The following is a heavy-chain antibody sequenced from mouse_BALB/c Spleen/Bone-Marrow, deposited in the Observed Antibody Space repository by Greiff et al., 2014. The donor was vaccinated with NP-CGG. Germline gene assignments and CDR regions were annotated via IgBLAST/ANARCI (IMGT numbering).Heavy chain of an antibody. CDR1: GYTFTSYW. Sequence: VQLQQSGAELVKPGASVKLSCKASGYTFTSYWMHWVKQRPGQGLEWIGEIDPSDSYTNYNQKFKGKATLTVDKSSSTAYMQLSSLTSEDSAVYYCARDSITTVVAMDYWGQGTTLTVSS. J-gene: IGHJ2*01. D-gene: IGHD1-1*01. CDR3: ARDSITTVVAMDY. CDR2: IDPSDSYT. V-gene: IGHV1-69*02.